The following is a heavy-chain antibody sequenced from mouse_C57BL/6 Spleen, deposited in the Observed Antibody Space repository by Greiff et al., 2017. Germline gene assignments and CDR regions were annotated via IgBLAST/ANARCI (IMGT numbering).Heavy chain of an antibody. V-gene: IGHV1-69*01. D-gene: IGHD3-3*01. J-gene: IGHJ3*01. CDR3: ARGELGQAY. Sequence: VQLQQPGAELVMPGASVKLSCKASGYTFTSYWMHWVKQRPGQGLEWIGEIDPSDSYTNYNQKFKGKSTLTVDKSSSTAYMQLSSLTSEDSAVYYCARGELGQAYWGQGTLVTVSA. CDR1: GYTFTSYW. CDR2: IDPSDSYT.